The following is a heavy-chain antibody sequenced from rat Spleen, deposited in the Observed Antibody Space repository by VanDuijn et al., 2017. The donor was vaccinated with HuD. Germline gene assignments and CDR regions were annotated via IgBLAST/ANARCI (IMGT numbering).Heavy chain of an antibody. CDR2: MNYNGDT. CDR3: SRSYGGYSQHWFAY. J-gene: IGHJ3*01. V-gene: IGHV2-63*01. Sequence: QVQLKESGPGLVQPSQTLSLTCTVSGFSLIRYNVHWVRQPPGKGLEWMGRMNYNGDTSYNSALKSRLSIRRDTSKNQVFLKMNSLQTDDTAIYFCSRSYGGYSQHWFAYWGQGTLVTVSS. CDR1: GFSLIRYN. D-gene: IGHD1-11*01.